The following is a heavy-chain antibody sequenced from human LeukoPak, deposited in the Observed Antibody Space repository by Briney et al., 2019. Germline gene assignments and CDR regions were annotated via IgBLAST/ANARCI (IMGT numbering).Heavy chain of an antibody. J-gene: IGHJ4*02. Sequence: PGGSLRLSCAASGFTFSTYAMSWVRQAPGEGLEWVSGISDSGGGTYYADSVKGRFTISRDNSKNTLYLQMNSLRAEDTAVYYCAKLPGRAADYWGQGTLVTVST. CDR2: ISDSGGGT. V-gene: IGHV3-23*01. CDR3: AKLPGRAADY. CDR1: GFTFSTYA.